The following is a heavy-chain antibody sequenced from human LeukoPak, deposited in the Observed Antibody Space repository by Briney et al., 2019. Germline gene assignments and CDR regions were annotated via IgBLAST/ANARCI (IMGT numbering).Heavy chain of an antibody. J-gene: IGHJ6*02. CDR1: GGSISSYY. V-gene: IGHV4-59*01. CDR3: SRSIWFGEFYYYNGLDV. D-gene: IGHD3-10*01. Sequence: SETLSLTCTVSGGSISSYYWSWIRQPPGKGLEWIGYIYYSGSTNYNPSLKSRVTISVDTSKNQFSLKLYSVTAADTAVYYCSRSIWFGEFYYYNGLDVWGQGTTVTVSS. CDR2: IYYSGST.